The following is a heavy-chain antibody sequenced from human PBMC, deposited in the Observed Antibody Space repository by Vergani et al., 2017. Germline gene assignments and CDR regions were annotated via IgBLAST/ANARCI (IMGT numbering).Heavy chain of an antibody. Sequence: QVQLVESGGGVVQPGRSLRLSCAASGFTFSSYGMHWVRQAPGKGLEWVSVISYDGSNKYYADSVKGRFTISRDNSKNTLYLQMNSLRAGDTAVYYCAKDRGESGSSHDYGGQGTLVTVSS. D-gene: IGHD1-26*01. CDR3: AKDRGESGSSHDY. V-gene: IGHV3-30*18. J-gene: IGHJ4*02. CDR2: ISYDGSNK. CDR1: GFTFSSYG.